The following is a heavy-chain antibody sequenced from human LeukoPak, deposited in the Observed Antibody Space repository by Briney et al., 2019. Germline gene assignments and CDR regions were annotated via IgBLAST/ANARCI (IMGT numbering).Heavy chain of an antibody. Sequence: GGSLSLSCAASRFTFSSYWMHWVRQAPGKGLGWVSRINSDGSSTSYADSVKGRFTISRDNAKNTLYLQMNSLRAEDTAVYYCARVVSSSWYERDAFDIWGQGTMVTVSS. CDR3: ARVVSSSWYERDAFDI. V-gene: IGHV3-74*01. D-gene: IGHD6-13*01. J-gene: IGHJ3*02. CDR1: RFTFSSYW. CDR2: INSDGSST.